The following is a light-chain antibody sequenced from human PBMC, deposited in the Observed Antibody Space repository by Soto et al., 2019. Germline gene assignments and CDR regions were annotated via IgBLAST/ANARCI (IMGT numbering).Light chain of an antibody. Sequence: EIVMTHSPATLSLSPCERATLSCSASQTVRIHLAWYRQKPGQDPRRLIYGASTRATHIPARFSGSGSGTEFTITIISLQSEDFTVYYCQQYNNWPQTFGQGTKVDIK. CDR1: QTVRIH. J-gene: IGKJ1*01. CDR2: GAS. CDR3: QQYNNWPQT. V-gene: IGKV3-15*01.